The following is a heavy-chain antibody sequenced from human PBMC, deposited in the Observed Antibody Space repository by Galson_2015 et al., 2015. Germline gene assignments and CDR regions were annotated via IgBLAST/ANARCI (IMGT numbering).Heavy chain of an antibody. CDR3: ATVARSGSYYNDY. D-gene: IGHD3-10*01. Sequence: SVRGCCKASGYSFGTYDINWVRQDPGQGLEWMGWMSHNSGNTGYAQKFQGRVYMTRNISISTAYMELSSLRAEDTAVYYCATVARSGSYYNDYWGQGTLVTVSS. V-gene: IGHV1-8*01. J-gene: IGHJ4*02. CDR1: GYSFGTYD. CDR2: MSHNSGNT.